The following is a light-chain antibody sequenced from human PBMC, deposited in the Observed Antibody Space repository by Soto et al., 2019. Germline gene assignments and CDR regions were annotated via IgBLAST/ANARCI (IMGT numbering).Light chain of an antibody. CDR1: QVISSC. Sequence: DIQMTQSPSSVSASVGVRVSITGRAGQVISSCVAWYQQKQGRAPKLLIYTGSSLQSGVPSRFSGTGSGTHFTLTISSLQPEDVATHDCKQPNSSPLTCGGAPKVEIK. V-gene: IGKV1-12*01. J-gene: IGKJ4*01. CDR2: TGS. CDR3: KQPNSSPLT.